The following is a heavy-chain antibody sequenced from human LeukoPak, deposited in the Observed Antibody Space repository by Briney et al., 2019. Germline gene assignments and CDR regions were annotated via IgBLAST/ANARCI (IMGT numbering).Heavy chain of an antibody. CDR1: GDSVTRGNYY. CDR3: AGGNDDSKLHH. Sequence: SETLSLTCSVSGDSVTRGNYYWSWIRQHPEKGPECIGHIHHSGTIYYNPSLLSRATISVDASKNQFSLRLSSVTAADTALYYCAGGNDDSKLHHWGQGTLVTVSS. J-gene: IGHJ1*01. V-gene: IGHV4-31*03. D-gene: IGHD3-22*01. CDR2: IHHSGTI.